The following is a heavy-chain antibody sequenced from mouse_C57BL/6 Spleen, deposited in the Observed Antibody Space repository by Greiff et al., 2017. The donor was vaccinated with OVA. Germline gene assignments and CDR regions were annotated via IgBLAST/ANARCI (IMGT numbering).Heavy chain of an antibody. Sequence: VKLVESGAELVKPGASVKISCKASGYAFSSYWMNWVKQRPGKGLEWIGQIYPGDGDTNYNGKFKGKATLTADKSSSTAYMQLSSLTSEDSAVYFCARSRDYDEDYWGQGTTLTVSS. CDR1: GYAFSSYW. CDR3: ARSRDYDEDY. CDR2: IYPGDGDT. J-gene: IGHJ2*01. D-gene: IGHD2-4*01. V-gene: IGHV1-80*01.